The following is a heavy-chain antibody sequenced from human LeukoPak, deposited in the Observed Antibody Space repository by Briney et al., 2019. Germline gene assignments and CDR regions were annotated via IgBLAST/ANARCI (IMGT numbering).Heavy chain of an antibody. J-gene: IGHJ4*02. CDR1: GFTFSSYS. D-gene: IGHD2-2*01. CDR3: ARLPAYCSSTNCYYDY. CDR2: ISSASGSI. Sequence: GGSLRLSCAASGFTFSSYSMNWVRQAPGKGLEWVSYISSASGSIYYADSVKGRFTISRDNAKNSLFLQMNSLRVEDTAVYYCARLPAYCSSTNCYYDYWGQGTLVTVSS. V-gene: IGHV3-48*04.